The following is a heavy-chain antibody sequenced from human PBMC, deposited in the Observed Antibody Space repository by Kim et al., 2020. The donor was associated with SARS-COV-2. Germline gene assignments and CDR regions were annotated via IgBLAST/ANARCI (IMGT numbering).Heavy chain of an antibody. CDR1: GGSFSGYY. CDR3: ATAPKNGSYYSDY. CDR2: INHSGST. Sequence: SETLSLTCAVYGGSFSGYYWSWIRQPPGKGLEWIGEINHSGSTNYNPSLKSRVTISVDTSKNQFSLKLSSVTAADTAVYYCATAPKNGSYYSDYWGQGTL. D-gene: IGHD1-26*01. V-gene: IGHV4-34*01. J-gene: IGHJ4*02.